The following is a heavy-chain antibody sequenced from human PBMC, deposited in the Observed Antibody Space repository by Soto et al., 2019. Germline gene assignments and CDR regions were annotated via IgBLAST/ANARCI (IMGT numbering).Heavy chain of an antibody. J-gene: IGHJ6*02. V-gene: IGHV3-73*02. CDR3: TRHLFGRGILYFDYGMDV. Sequence: DVQLVESGGGLVQPGGSLKLSCAASGFIFSDSAIHWVRQASGKGLEWVGRIRSKTNNYASAYAASVKGRFAISRGDSKNTAYLQMISLKSEDSAVYYCTRHLFGRGILYFDYGMDVWGQGTTVTVSS. CDR1: GFIFSDSA. CDR2: IRSKTNNYAS. D-gene: IGHD3-10*01.